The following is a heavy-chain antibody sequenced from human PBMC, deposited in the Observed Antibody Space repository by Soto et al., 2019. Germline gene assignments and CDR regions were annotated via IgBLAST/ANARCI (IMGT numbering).Heavy chain of an antibody. CDR3: ARVPIMITFGGAQN. CDR2: IYYRGST. CDR1: GGSISSGDYY. V-gene: IGHV4-31*01. D-gene: IGHD3-16*01. Sequence: QVQLQESGPGLVKPSQTLSLTCTVSGGSISSGDYYWSWIRQHPGKGLEWIAYIYYRGSTYYSPSLKRLVTISVDTSKNQFSLKLYSVTAADTAVYYCARVPIMITFGGAQNWGQGTLVTVSS. J-gene: IGHJ4*02.